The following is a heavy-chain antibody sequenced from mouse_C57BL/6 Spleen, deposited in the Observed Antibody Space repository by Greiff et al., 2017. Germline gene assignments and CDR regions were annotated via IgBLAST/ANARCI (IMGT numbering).Heavy chain of an antibody. CDR2: IYPGSGST. J-gene: IGHJ4*01. CDR3: ARPPPYSNHYAMDY. D-gene: IGHD2-5*01. Sequence: VQLQQSGAELVKPGASVKMSCKASGYTFTSYWITWVKQRPGQGLEWIGDIYPGSGSTNYNEKFKSKATLTVDTSSSTAYMQLSSLTSEDSAVYYCARPPPYSNHYAMDYWGQGTSVTVSS. CDR1: GYTFTSYW. V-gene: IGHV1-55*01.